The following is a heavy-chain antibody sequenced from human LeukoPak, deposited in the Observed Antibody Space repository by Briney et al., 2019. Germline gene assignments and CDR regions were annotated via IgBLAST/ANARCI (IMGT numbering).Heavy chain of an antibody. J-gene: IGHJ4*02. Sequence: SVKVSCKASGGTFSSYAISWVRQAPGQGLEWMGGIIPIFGTANYAQKFQGRVTITADESTSTAYMELSSLRSEGTAVYYCARGVLLWFGELSSHSYFDYWGQGTLVTVSS. D-gene: IGHD3-10*01. V-gene: IGHV1-69*13. CDR1: GGTFSSYA. CDR2: IIPIFGTA. CDR3: ARGVLLWFGELSSHSYFDY.